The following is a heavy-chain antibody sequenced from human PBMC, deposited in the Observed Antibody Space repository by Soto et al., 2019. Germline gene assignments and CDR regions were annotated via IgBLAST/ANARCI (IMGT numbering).Heavy chain of an antibody. J-gene: IGHJ4*02. Sequence: GGSLRLSCAASGFTFSSYWKSWVRQAPGKGLEWVANIKQDGSEKYYVDSVKGRFTISRDNAKNSLYLQMNSLRAEDTAVYYCARVFRGRFGPSRSSPVDYWGQGTLVTVS. CDR3: ARVFRGRFGPSRSSPVDY. CDR1: GFTFSSYW. D-gene: IGHD3-10*01. CDR2: IKQDGSEK. V-gene: IGHV3-7*01.